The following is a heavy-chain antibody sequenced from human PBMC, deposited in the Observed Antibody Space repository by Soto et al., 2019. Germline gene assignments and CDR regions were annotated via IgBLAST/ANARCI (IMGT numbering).Heavy chain of an antibody. V-gene: IGHV5-51*01. CDR3: ARFQNRVLHYLDI. J-gene: IGHJ4*02. Sequence: GESLKISCKGIGYRFSTYWIAWVRQMPGKGLKWMGTIFPDDSETRYSPAFQGQVTISADKSISTAYLQWRSLKPSDSAISYSARFQNRVLHYLDIWGQETRQTVSS. CDR1: GYRFSTYW. CDR2: IFPDDSET. D-gene: IGHD3-22*01.